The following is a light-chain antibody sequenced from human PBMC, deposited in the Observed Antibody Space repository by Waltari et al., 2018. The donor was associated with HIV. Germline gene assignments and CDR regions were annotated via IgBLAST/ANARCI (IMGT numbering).Light chain of an antibody. V-gene: IGKV1-39*01. Sequence: DIPVTQSPSSLSASVGARVTITCRASQSISSYLNWYQQKPGKAPKRLIFAASSLQRGVPSRFSGSGFGTDFTLTINSLQPDDFASYYCQQSNTTPLTFGGGTKVEI. CDR2: AAS. CDR1: QSISSY. J-gene: IGKJ4*01. CDR3: QQSNTTPLT.